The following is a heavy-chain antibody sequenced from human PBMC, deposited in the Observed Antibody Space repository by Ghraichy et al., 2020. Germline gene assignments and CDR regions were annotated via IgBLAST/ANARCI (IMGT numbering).Heavy chain of an antibody. CDR1: GFTFRRYA. CDR3: ANDPDVTYYYGDLFDY. CDR2: ISGSGDTT. D-gene: IGHD3-10*01. J-gene: IGHJ4*02. Sequence: GESLNISCTASGFTFRRYAMNWVRQAPGKGLEWVSAISGSGDTTYYADSVKGRFFMSRDNSQNTLHLQMNSLRAEDTAIYYCANDPDVTYYYGDLFDYWGQGAMVTVSA. V-gene: IGHV3-23*01.